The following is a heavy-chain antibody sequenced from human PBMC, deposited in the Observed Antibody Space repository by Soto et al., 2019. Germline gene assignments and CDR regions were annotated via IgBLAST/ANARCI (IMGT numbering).Heavy chain of an antibody. V-gene: IGHV3-74*01. CDR2: INGDATST. CDR1: GFTLNNYW. CDR3: ARGDIAAETFFYYYGMDL. D-gene: IGHD6-13*01. J-gene: IGHJ6*02. Sequence: QLVESGGGLVQPGGSLRLSCAASGFTLNNYWMHWVRQAPGMGLVWVSRINGDATSTSYADSVKGRFTISRDNVRNTLYLQMNSLRAEDTALYYCARGDIAAETFFYYYGMDLWGQGTTVTVS.